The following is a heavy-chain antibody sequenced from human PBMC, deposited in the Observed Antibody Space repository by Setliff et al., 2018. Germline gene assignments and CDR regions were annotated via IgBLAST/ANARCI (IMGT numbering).Heavy chain of an antibody. V-gene: IGHV4-61*09. D-gene: IGHD3-10*01. Sequence: PSETLSLTCTVSGGSISSRTYYWSWIRQPAGKGLEWIGHIYTSWSTVYNPSLKSRVTISVDTSKNQFSLKLSSVTAADTAVYFCARESATIGEFPLYYFDKWGQGIPVTVSS. J-gene: IGHJ4*02. CDR1: GGSISSRTYY. CDR3: ARESATIGEFPLYYFDK. CDR2: IYTSWST.